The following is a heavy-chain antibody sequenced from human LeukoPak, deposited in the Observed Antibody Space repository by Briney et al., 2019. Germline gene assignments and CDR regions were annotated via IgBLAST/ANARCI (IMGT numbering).Heavy chain of an antibody. CDR1: GFTFSSYA. CDR3: AKDVPWFDP. V-gene: IGHV3-30*18. CDR2: ISYDGSNK. Sequence: GGSLRLSCAASGFTFSSYAMIGVRQAPGKGLEWVAVISYDGSNKYYADSVKGRFTISRDNSKNTLYLQMNSLRAEDTAVYYCAKDVPWFDPWGQGTLVTVSS. J-gene: IGHJ5*02. D-gene: IGHD2-2*01.